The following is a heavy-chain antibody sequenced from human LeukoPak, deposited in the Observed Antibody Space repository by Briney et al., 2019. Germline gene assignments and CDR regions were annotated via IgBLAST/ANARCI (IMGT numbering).Heavy chain of an antibody. CDR2: ISFSGST. Sequence: SQTLSLTCTVSGGSMSGSGYFWSWVRHHPGKGLEWIGYISFSGSTYYSPSLESRVTISVDTSKKEFSLRLSSVTAADTAVYFCAREAYDSSGHRYFQHWGQGTLVTVSS. D-gene: IGHD3-22*01. V-gene: IGHV4-31*03. J-gene: IGHJ1*01. CDR1: GGSMSGSGYF. CDR3: AREAYDSSGHRYFQH.